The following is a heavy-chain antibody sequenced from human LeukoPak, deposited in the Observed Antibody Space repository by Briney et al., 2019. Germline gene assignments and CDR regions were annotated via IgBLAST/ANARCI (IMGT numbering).Heavy chain of an antibody. V-gene: IGHV3-23*01. CDR2: ISGSGGST. J-gene: IGHJ3*02. CDR1: GFTFSSYA. CDR3: AEGSVIGGGGDDAFDI. Sequence: PGGSLRLSCAASGFTFSSYAMTWVRQAPGKGLEWVSAISGSGGSTYYADSVKGRFTISRDNSKNTLYLQMNSLRAEDTAVYYCAEGSVIGGGGDDAFDIWGQGTMVTVSS. D-gene: IGHD3-10*01.